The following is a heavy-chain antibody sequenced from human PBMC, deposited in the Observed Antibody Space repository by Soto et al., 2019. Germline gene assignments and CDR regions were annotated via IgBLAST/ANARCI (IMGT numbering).Heavy chain of an antibody. D-gene: IGHD3-16*01. V-gene: IGHV3-11*06. J-gene: IGHJ4*02. CDR3: ARYAAEVNTFFDQ. Sequence: PGGSLRLSCAASGFIFNDYYMSWIRQSPGKGLEWLSNISGSSGSKKYADAGKGRFTISRENAKKSLYLEMHSLRAEDTAMYYCARYAAEVNTFFDQWGQGTLVTVSS. CDR2: ISGSSGSK. CDR1: GFIFNDYY.